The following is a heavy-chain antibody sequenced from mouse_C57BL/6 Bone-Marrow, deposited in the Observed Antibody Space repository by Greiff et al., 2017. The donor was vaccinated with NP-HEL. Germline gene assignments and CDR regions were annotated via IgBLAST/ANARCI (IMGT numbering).Heavy chain of an antibody. D-gene: IGHD1-1*01. CDR2: IYPRSGNT. Sequence: QVQLQQSGAELARPGASVKLSCKASGYTFTSYGISWVKQRTGQGLEWIGEIYPRSGNTYYNEKFKGKATLTADKSSSTAYMELRSLTSDDSAVYFCGYYGSFAYWGQGTLVTVSA. J-gene: IGHJ3*01. V-gene: IGHV1-81*01. CDR1: GYTFTSYG. CDR3: GYYGSFAY.